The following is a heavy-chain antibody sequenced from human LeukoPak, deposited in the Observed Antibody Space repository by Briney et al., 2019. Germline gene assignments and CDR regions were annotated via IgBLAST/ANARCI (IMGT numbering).Heavy chain of an antibody. CDR2: IIPIFGTA. CDR1: GYTFTSYD. D-gene: IGHD1-14*01. Sequence: SVKVSCKASGYTFTSYDINWVRQAPGQGLEWMGGIIPIFGTANYAQKFQGRVTITADESTSTAYMELSSLRSEDTAVYYCARDGTNPGVPLVMDVWGQGTTVTVSS. V-gene: IGHV1-69*13. CDR3: ARDGTNPGVPLVMDV. J-gene: IGHJ6*02.